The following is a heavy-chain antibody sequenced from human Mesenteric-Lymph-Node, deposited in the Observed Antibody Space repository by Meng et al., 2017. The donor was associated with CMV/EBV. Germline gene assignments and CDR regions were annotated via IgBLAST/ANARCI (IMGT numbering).Heavy chain of an antibody. Sequence: ASVKVSCKASGYTFTGYYIHWVRQAPGQGLEWMGWIIPNSGGTNYAQNFQGRVTMTRDTSISTAYMELSRLKSDDTAVYFCARGLQTIPAGACDLWGQGTMVTVSS. CDR1: GYTFTGYY. CDR2: IIPNSGGT. V-gene: IGHV1-2*02. J-gene: IGHJ3*01. D-gene: IGHD6-25*01. CDR3: ARGLQTIPAGACDL.